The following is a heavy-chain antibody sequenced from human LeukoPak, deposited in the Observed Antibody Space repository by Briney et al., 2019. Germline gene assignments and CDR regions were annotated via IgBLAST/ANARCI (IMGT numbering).Heavy chain of an antibody. J-gene: IGHJ4*02. CDR1: GFSLSTYA. CDR2: IWHDASHT. Sequence: GRSLRLSCGASGFSLSTYAMLCLREAPGKALEGVALIWHDASHTFYTDSVKGRFTISRDNSKNTVYLQMNSLGGEDTAVYYCAREIFGSGSYPDYWGQGTLVTVSS. CDR3: AREIFGSGSYPDY. D-gene: IGHD3-10*01. V-gene: IGHV3-33*01.